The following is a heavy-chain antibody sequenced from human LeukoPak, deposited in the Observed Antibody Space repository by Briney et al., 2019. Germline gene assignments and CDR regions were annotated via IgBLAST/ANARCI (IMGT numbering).Heavy chain of an antibody. Sequence: GESLKISCKGSGYSFTSYWIGWVRQMPGKGLEWMGIIYPGDSDTRYSPSFQGQVTISADKSISTAYLQWSSLKASDTAVYYCARQSIAAAWSFSSFDYWGQGTLVTVSS. D-gene: IGHD6-13*01. J-gene: IGHJ4*02. CDR1: GYSFTSYW. V-gene: IGHV5-51*01. CDR2: IYPGDSDT. CDR3: ARQSIAAAWSFSSFDY.